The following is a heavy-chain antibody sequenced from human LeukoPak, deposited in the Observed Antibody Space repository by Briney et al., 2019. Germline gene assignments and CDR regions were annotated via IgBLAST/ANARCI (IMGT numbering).Heavy chain of an antibody. Sequence: SETLSLTCAVSGGSISSRNWWSWVRQPPGKGLEWIGEIYHSGSTNYNPSLKTRVTISVDKSKNQFSLKLSSVTAADTAVYYCARESQQQLVAFDYWGQGTLVTVSS. CDR3: ARESQQQLVAFDY. CDR2: IYHSGST. D-gene: IGHD6-13*01. J-gene: IGHJ4*02. V-gene: IGHV4-4*02. CDR1: GGSISSRNW.